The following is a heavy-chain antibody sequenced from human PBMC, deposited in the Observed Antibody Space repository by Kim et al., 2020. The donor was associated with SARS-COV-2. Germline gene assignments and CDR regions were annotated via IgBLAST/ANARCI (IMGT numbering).Heavy chain of an antibody. J-gene: IGHJ4*02. D-gene: IGHD1-26*01. Sequence: SETLSLTCTVSGGSISSGSYYWSWIRQPAGKGLEWIGRIYTSGSTNYNPSLKSRVTISVDTSKNQFSLKLSSVTAADTAVYYCARGGAGATYYFDYWGQGTLVTVSS. V-gene: IGHV4-61*02. CDR2: IYTSGST. CDR1: GGSISSGSYY. CDR3: ARGGAGATYYFDY.